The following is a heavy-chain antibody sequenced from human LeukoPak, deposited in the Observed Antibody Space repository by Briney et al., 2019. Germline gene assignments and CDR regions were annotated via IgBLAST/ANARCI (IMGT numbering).Heavy chain of an antibody. V-gene: IGHV4-39*07. CDR3: ARGGGVYCSSTSCYPNWFDP. CDR1: GGSISSSSYY. D-gene: IGHD2-2*01. Sequence: SETLSLTCTVSGGSISSSSYYWGWIRQPPGKGLEWIGSIYYSGSIYYNPSLKSRVTISVDTSKNQFSLKLSSVTAADTAVYYCARGGGVYCSSTSCYPNWFDPWGQGTLVTVSS. CDR2: IYYSGSI. J-gene: IGHJ5*02.